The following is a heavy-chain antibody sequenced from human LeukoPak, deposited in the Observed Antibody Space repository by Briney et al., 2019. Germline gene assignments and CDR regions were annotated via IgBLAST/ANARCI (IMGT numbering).Heavy chain of an antibody. CDR3: ARGFNDFWSGSQLEY. V-gene: IGHV3-30-3*01. D-gene: IGHD3-3*01. CDR2: ISYDGGKT. CDR1: GFIFGGYT. J-gene: IGHJ4*02. Sequence: GGSLRLSCAASGFIFGGYTMPWVRQAPGEGLQWLAVISYDGGKTYYADSVEGRFTISRDNSKSTVYLEINSLRSEDTAIYYCARGFNDFWSGSQLEYWGQGTLVTVSS.